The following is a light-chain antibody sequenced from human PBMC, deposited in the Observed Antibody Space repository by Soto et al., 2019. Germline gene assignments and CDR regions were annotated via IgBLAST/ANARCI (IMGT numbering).Light chain of an antibody. Sequence: EIVLTQSPLSLPVTPGEPASISCRSSQNHLHSNGYNYLNWYLQKPGQSPQLLIYLGSNRASGVPDRFSGSGSGTDFTLTINRVEAEDVGLYFCAQGLATPFTFGGGTKVDIK. CDR3: AQGLATPFT. J-gene: IGKJ4*01. V-gene: IGKV2-28*01. CDR2: LGS. CDR1: QNHLHSNGYNY.